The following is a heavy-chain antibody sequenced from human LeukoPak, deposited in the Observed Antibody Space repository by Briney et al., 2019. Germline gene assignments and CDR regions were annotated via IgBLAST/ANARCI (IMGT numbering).Heavy chain of an antibody. J-gene: IGHJ4*02. CDR3: AIYSSGWYYFDY. CDR2: IYYSGST. Sequence: PSETLSLTCTVSGGSMSRYYGSWIRQPPGKGLEWIGYIYYSGSTNYNPSLKSRVTISVDTSKNQFSLKLSSVTAAATAVFYSAIYSSGWYYFDYWGQGTLVTVSS. CDR1: GGSMSRYY. D-gene: IGHD6-13*01. V-gene: IGHV4-59*01.